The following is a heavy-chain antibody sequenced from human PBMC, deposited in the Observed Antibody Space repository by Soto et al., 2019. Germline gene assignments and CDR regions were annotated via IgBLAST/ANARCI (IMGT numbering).Heavy chain of an antibody. J-gene: IGHJ4*02. CDR1: GFTFSSYA. CDR3: AKDRKLGDLSYFDY. Sequence: EAQQLESGGGLVQPGGSLRLSCAASGFTFSSYAMSWIRQAPGKGLEWVSGIRGSGGSTYYADSVRGRFTISRDNSKNTLYLQMNSLRAEDTAVYYCAKDRKLGDLSYFDYWGQGTLVTVSS. D-gene: IGHD3-16*02. CDR2: IRGSGGST. V-gene: IGHV3-23*01.